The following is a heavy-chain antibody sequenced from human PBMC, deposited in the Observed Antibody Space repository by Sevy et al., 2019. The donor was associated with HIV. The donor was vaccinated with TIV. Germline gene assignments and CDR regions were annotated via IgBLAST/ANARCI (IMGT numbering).Heavy chain of an antibody. D-gene: IGHD2-21*02. V-gene: IGHV3-30-3*01. CDR1: GFTFSNYD. CDR3: ARLFSCGGDCYYLDY. Sequence: GGSVRLSCAASGFTFSNYDMHWVRQAPGKGLEWVAVISHDGNYKNYEDSVKVRFTISRDDFKNTLYLQMSSLRPEDTAVYFCARLFSCGGDCYYLDYWGQGALVTVSS. CDR2: ISHDGNYK. J-gene: IGHJ4*02.